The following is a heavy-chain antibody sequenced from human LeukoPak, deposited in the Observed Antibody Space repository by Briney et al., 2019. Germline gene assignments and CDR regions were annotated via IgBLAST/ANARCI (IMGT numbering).Heavy chain of an antibody. CDR1: GGSISSYY. Sequence: SETLSLTCTVSGGSISSYYWSWIRQPAGKGLEGIGRIYTSGSTNYNPSLKSRVTMSVDTSKNQFSLKLSSVTAADTAVYYCARAEGDILTGTGYYYGMDVWGQGTTVTVSS. V-gene: IGHV4-4*07. J-gene: IGHJ6*02. CDR3: ARAEGDILTGTGYYYGMDV. D-gene: IGHD3-9*01. CDR2: IYTSGST.